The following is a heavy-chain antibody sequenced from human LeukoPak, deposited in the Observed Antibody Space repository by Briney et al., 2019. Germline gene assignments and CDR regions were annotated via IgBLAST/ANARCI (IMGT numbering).Heavy chain of an antibody. J-gene: IGHJ4*02. V-gene: IGHV4-59*08. Sequence: SETLSLTCTVSGDSLSSHFWSWIRQPPGKGLEWIGYIYGSGSTNYDPSLKSRVTISEDTSKNHFSLKLTSVTAADTAVYYCARNVGRYSHDSWGQGTLVTVSS. CDR1: GDSLSSHF. CDR2: IYGSGST. D-gene: IGHD6-19*01. CDR3: ARNVGRYSHDS.